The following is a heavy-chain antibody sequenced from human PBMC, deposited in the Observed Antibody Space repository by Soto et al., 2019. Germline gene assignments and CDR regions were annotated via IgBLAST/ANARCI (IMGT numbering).Heavy chain of an antibody. CDR3: ARAADYVWGSYRYLNSASFDY. CDR1: GYTFTSYG. J-gene: IGHJ4*02. V-gene: IGHV1-18*04. CDR2: ISAYNGNT. D-gene: IGHD3-16*02. Sequence: GASVKVSCKASGYTFTSYGISSVRQAPGQGLEWIGWISAYNGNTNYAQKLQGRVTTTTDTSTSTAYMELRSLRSDDTAVYYCARAADYVWGSYRYLNSASFDYWGQGTLVTVSS.